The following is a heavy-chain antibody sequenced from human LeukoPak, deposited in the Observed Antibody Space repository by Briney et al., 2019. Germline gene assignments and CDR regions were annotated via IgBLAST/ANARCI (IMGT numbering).Heavy chain of an antibody. CDR2: INPDSGGT. CDR3: AREPATMVRGVLLGRFDP. D-gene: IGHD3-10*01. Sequence: ASVKVSCKASGYTFTGYYMHWVRQAPGQGLEWMGRINPDSGGTNYAQKFQGRVTMTRDTSISTAYMELSRLRSDDTAVYYCAREPATMVRGVLLGRFDPWGQGTLVTVSS. J-gene: IGHJ5*02. CDR1: GYTFTGYY. V-gene: IGHV1-2*06.